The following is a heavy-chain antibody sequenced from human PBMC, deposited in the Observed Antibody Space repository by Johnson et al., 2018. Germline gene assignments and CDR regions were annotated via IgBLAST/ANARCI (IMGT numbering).Heavy chain of an antibody. D-gene: IGHD3-3*01. CDR3: ARDLAIPYDFWGGYHDAFDI. Sequence: QVQLVQSGGGVVQPGRSLRLSCAASGFTFSSYAMHWVRQAPGKGLEWVAVISYDGSNKYYADSVKGRFTISRDNSKNTLYLQMNSLRAEDTAVYYCARDLAIPYDFWGGYHDAFDIWGQGTMVTVSS. CDR1: GFTFSSYA. J-gene: IGHJ3*02. CDR2: ISYDGSNK. V-gene: IGHV3-30-3*01.